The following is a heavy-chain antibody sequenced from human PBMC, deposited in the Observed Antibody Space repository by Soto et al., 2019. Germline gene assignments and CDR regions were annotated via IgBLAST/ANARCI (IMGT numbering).Heavy chain of an antibody. V-gene: IGHV4-59*01. CDR1: GGSISSYY. J-gene: IGHJ4*02. D-gene: IGHD2-2*01. CDR2: IYYSGST. CDR3: ARVGVVPGAVVDY. Sequence: QVQLQESGPGLVKPSETPSLTCTVSGGSISSYYWSWIRQPPGKGLEWIGYIYYSGSTNYNPSLKSRVTMSVDTSKNQFSLKLMSVTAADTALYYCARVGVVPGAVVDYWGQGTLVTVSS.